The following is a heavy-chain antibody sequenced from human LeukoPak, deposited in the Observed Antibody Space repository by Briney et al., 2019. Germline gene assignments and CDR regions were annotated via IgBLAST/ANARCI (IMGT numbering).Heavy chain of an antibody. CDR2: TNHSGSS. V-gene: IGHV4-34*01. J-gene: IGHJ4*02. Sequence: SETLSLTCAVYGGSFSGYYWSWIRQPPGKGLEWIGETNHSGSSDYNPSLKSRVTISVDTSKNQFSLKLSSVTAADTAVYYCARLVVPAAYFDYWGQGTLVTVSS. D-gene: IGHD2-2*01. CDR1: GGSFSGYY. CDR3: ARLVVPAAYFDY.